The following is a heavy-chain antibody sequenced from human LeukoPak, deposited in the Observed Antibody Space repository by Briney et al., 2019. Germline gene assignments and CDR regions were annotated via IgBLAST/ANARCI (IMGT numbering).Heavy chain of an antibody. CDR1: GFTFSSYW. V-gene: IGHV3-7*01. Sequence: GGSLRLSCAASGFTFSSYWMCWVRQAPGKGLEWVANIKQDGSEKYYVDSVKGRFTISRDNAKNSLYLQMNSLRAEDTAVYYCARVSGTYYYDSSGYYYYYYYMDVWGKGTTVTVSS. D-gene: IGHD3-22*01. CDR2: IKQDGSEK. J-gene: IGHJ6*03. CDR3: ARVSGTYYYDSSGYYYYYYYMDV.